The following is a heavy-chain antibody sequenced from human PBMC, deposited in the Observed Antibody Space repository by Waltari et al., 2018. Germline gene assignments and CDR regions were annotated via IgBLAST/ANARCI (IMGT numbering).Heavy chain of an antibody. CDR1: GFTFSSYA. D-gene: IGHD1-26*01. Sequence: EVQLLESGGGLVQPGGSLRLSCAASGFTFSSYAMSWVLQAPGKGLEWVSAISGSGGSTYYADSVKGRFTISRDNSKNTLYLQMNSLRAEDTAVYYCAKDRHYSGSLYDAFDIWGQGTMVTVSS. V-gene: IGHV3-23*01. CDR3: AKDRHYSGSLYDAFDI. CDR2: ISGSGGST. J-gene: IGHJ3*02.